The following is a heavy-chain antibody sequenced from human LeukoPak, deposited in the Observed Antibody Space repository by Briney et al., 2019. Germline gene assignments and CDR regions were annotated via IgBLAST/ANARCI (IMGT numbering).Heavy chain of an antibody. D-gene: IGHD3-22*01. V-gene: IGHV3-33*08. CDR2: IWYDGSNK. Sequence: GGSLRLSCAASGFTFSSYAMHWVRQAPGKGLEWVAVIWYDGSNKYYADSVKGRFTISRDNSKNTLYLQMNSLRAEDTAVYYCARGTLYDSSGYYSDYWGQGTLVTVSS. J-gene: IGHJ4*02. CDR1: GFTFSSYA. CDR3: ARGTLYDSSGYYSDY.